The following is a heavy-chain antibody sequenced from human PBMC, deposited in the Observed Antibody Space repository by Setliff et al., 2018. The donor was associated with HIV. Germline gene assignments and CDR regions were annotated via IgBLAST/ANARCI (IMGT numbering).Heavy chain of an antibody. CDR3: TRHVDSGTYMDV. D-gene: IGHD5-18*01. Sequence: SCAASGFIFSTFPMHWVRQAPGKGLEWVAVIWYDGSNKYYADSVKGRFTISRDNSKNTLYVQMNSLKTEDTAVYYCTRHVDSGTYMDVWGRGTTVTVSS. CDR1: GFIFSTFP. V-gene: IGHV3-33*08. CDR2: IWYDGSNK. J-gene: IGHJ6*03.